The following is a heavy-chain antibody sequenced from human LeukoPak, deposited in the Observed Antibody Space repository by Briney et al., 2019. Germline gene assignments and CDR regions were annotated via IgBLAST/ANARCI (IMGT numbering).Heavy chain of an antibody. CDR3: ARDLYYDSSGYYRDY. J-gene: IGHJ4*02. V-gene: IGHV1-18*01. CDR2: ISAYNGNT. CDR1: GYTFTSYG. Sequence: ASVKVSCKASGYTFTSYGISWVRQAPGQGLEWMGWISAYNGNTNYAQKLQGRVTMTTDTSTSTAYMELRSLRSDDTAVYYCARDLYYDSSGYYRDYWGQGTLVTVSS. D-gene: IGHD3-22*01.